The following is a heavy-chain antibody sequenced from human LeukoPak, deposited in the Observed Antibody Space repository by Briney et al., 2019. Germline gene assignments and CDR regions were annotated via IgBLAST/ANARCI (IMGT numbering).Heavy chain of an antibody. CDR2: IYHSGST. Sequence: PSQTLSLTCTVSGGSISSGGYYWSWIRQPPGKGLEWIGYIYHSGSTYYTPSLKSRVTISVGTSMNQFSLKLISLTAADTAVYYCARVSQGYSSSLNPSARSRSGAWYFDLWGRGTLVTVSS. D-gene: IGHD6-13*01. CDR1: GGSISSGGYY. J-gene: IGHJ2*01. V-gene: IGHV4-30-2*01. CDR3: ARVSQGYSSSLNPSARSRSGAWYFDL.